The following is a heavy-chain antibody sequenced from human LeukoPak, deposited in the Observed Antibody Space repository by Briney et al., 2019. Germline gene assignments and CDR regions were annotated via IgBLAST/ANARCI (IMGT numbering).Heavy chain of an antibody. J-gene: IGHJ4*02. Sequence: GGSLKLSCAASGFTFNSYWMSWVRQAPGKELERVANIKQDGSEKYYVDSVKGRFTISRDNAKNSLYLQMNSLRAEDTAVYYCARDDVCGGDCNYFDYWGQGTLVTVSS. CDR2: IKQDGSEK. V-gene: IGHV3-7*01. CDR3: ARDDVCGGDCNYFDY. CDR1: GFTFNSYW. D-gene: IGHD2-21*01.